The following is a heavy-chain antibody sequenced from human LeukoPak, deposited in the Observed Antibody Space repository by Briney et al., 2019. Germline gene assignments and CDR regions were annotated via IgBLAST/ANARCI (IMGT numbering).Heavy chain of an antibody. V-gene: IGHV4-31*03. CDR2: IYYSGST. J-gene: IGHJ4*02. Sequence: PSETLSLTCTVSGGSISGGFYYWTWIPQHPGKGLEWIGYIYYSGSTYYNPPLKSRVTISIDTSKNQFSLKLSSVTAADTAVYYCARGGDGSGSYYAESFDYWGQGTLVTVSS. CDR3: ARGGDGSGSYYAESFDY. CDR1: GGSISGGFYY. D-gene: IGHD3-10*01.